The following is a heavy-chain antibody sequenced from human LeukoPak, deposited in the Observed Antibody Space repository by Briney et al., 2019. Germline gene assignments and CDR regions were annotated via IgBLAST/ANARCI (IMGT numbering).Heavy chain of an antibody. V-gene: IGHV4-39*07. J-gene: IGHJ3*02. CDR3: ARAEWLVHAFDI. CDR2: IYYSAST. CDR1: GGSISSSSYY. D-gene: IGHD6-19*01. Sequence: SETLSLTCTVSGGSISSSSYYWGWIRQPPGNGLEWIGSIYYSASTNSNPSPRSRVTISVDTSKSQSSTKLSSATAAGTAVYYCARAEWLVHAFDIWGQGTMVTVSS.